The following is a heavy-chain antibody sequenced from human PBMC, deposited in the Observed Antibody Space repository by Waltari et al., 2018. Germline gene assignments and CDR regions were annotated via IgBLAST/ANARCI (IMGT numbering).Heavy chain of an antibody. CDR3: ARDLLYYDSSGYYYIRYFQH. CDR2: ISAYNGNT. J-gene: IGHJ1*01. CDR1: GYTFTSYG. Sequence: QVQLVQSGAEVKKPGASVKVSCKASGYTFTSYGISWVRQAPGQGLEWMGWISAYNGNTNYAQKLQGRVTMTTDTSTSTAYMELRSLRSDDTAVYYCARDLLYYDSSGYYYIRYFQHWGQGTQVTVSS. V-gene: IGHV1-18*01. D-gene: IGHD3-22*01.